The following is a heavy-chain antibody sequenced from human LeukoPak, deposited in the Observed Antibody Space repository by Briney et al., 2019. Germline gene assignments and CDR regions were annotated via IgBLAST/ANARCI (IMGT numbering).Heavy chain of an antibody. V-gene: IGHV4-39*07. Sequence: SETLSLTCTVSGGSISSSSYYWGWIRQPPGKGLEWIGSIYYSGSTYYNPSLKSRVTISVDTSKNQFSLKLSSVTAADTAVYYCARGVRPVDYWGQGTLVTVSS. J-gene: IGHJ4*02. CDR2: IYYSGST. CDR3: ARGVRPVDY. CDR1: GGSISSSSYY. D-gene: IGHD1-1*01.